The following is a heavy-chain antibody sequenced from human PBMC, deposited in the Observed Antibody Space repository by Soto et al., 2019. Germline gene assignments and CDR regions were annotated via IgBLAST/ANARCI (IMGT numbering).Heavy chain of an antibody. CDR3: AKTRITSTAATFDP. J-gene: IGHJ5*02. V-gene: IGHV4-59*01. D-gene: IGHD1-20*01. Sequence: SETLSLTCTVSGGSLSTYYWSWIRQPPGKGLEWIVYMSYSGSSNYNPSLKSRVTMSVDTSKNQVSLKLSSVTAADTAVYYCAKTRITSTAATFDPWGQGTLVTVSS. CDR1: GGSLSTYY. CDR2: MSYSGSS.